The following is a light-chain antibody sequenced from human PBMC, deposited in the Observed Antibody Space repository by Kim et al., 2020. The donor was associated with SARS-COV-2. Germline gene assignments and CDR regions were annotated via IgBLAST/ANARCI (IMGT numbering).Light chain of an antibody. V-gene: IGKV3-20*01. CDR3: QQYDSSPCT. Sequence: LSPGARATLSCRARQSVSSNSLSCYQQKPGQAPRLVIFDASTRASGIPDRFSGSKSGTDFTLTISRLEPEDFAVYYCQQYDSSPCTFGQGTKLEIK. J-gene: IGKJ2*02. CDR1: QSVSSNS. CDR2: DAS.